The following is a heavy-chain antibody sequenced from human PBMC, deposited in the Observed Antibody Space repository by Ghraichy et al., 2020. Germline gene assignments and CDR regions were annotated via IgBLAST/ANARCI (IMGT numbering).Heavy chain of an antibody. D-gene: IGHD6-13*01. J-gene: IGHJ4*02. V-gene: IGHV3-9*01. CDR1: GFTFDDYA. CDR2: VSWNSGTI. CDR3: AKDGGSSRWYWVDY. Sequence: GGSLRLSCAASGFTFDDYAMHWVRQAPGKGLEWVSGVSWNSGTIGYADSVKGRFTISRDNAKNSLFLHMNSLRAEDTALYYCAKDGGSSRWYWVDYWGQGTLVTVSS.